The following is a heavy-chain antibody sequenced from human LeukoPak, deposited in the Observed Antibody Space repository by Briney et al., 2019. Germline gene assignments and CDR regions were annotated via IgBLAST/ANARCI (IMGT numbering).Heavy chain of an antibody. CDR3: ARHRPLYYYGSGSLRFDP. V-gene: IGHV4-39*01. CDR1: GGSISSSSYY. Sequence: PSATLSLTCTVSGGSISSSSYYWGWIRQPPGKGLEWIGSIYYSGSTYYNPSLKSRVTISVDTSKNQFSLKLSSVTAADTAVYYCARHRPLYYYGSGSLRFDPWGQGTLVTVSS. J-gene: IGHJ5*02. D-gene: IGHD3-10*01. CDR2: IYYSGST.